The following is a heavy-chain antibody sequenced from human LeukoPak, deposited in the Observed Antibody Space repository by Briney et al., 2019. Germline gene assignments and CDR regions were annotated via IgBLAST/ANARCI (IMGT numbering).Heavy chain of an antibody. D-gene: IGHD3-10*01. CDR1: GYTFTSYD. J-gene: IGHJ5*02. Sequence: SSVKVSSKASGYTFTSYDINWVRQATGQGLEWMVWMKPNSGNTGYAQKFQGRVTMTRNTSISTAYMELSSLRSEDTAVYYCARGYVLLWFGELLGWFDPWGQGTLVTVSS. V-gene: IGHV1-8*01. CDR2: MKPNSGNT. CDR3: ARGYVLLWFGELLGWFDP.